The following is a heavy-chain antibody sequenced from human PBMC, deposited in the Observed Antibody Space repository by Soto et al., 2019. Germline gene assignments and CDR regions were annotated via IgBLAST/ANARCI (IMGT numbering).Heavy chain of an antibody. D-gene: IGHD3-9*01. CDR1: GFTFSSYA. J-gene: IGHJ4*02. CDR3: AKGDVLTCSRQGWDY. V-gene: IGHV3-23*01. Sequence: EVQLLESGGGLVQPGGSLRLSCAASGFTFSSYAMSWVRQAPGRGLECVSSIDGSGAGTYYSDSVRGRFTISRDNSKNTLDLQMDSLRAEDTAVYYCAKGDVLTCSRQGWDYWGQGTLVTVSS. CDR2: IDGSGAGT.